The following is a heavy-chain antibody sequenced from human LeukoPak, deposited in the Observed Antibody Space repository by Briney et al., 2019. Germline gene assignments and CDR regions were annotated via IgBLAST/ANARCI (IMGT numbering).Heavy chain of an antibody. CDR3: ARVEKYFDWLLYDY. V-gene: IGHV3-33*08. D-gene: IGHD3-9*01. J-gene: IGHJ4*02. CDR2: IWYDGSNK. CDR1: GVTFSSYG. Sequence: TGGSLRLSCAASGVTFSSYGMHWVRQAPGKGLEWVAVIWYDGSNKYYADSVKGRFTISRDNSKNTLYLQMNSLRAEDTAVYYCARVEKYFDWLLYDYWGQGTLVTVSS.